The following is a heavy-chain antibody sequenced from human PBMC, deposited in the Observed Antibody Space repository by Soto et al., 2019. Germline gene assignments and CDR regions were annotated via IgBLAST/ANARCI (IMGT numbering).Heavy chain of an antibody. CDR2: IYTSGST. D-gene: IGHD6-19*01. J-gene: IGHJ6*02. V-gene: IGHV4-4*07. CDR3: ARDWFQSFPGIAVAGTFLGGMDV. CDR1: GGSTSSYY. Sequence: SETLSLTCTVSGGSTSSYYWSWIRQPAGKGLEWIGRIYTSGSTNYNPSLKSRVTMSVDTSKNQFSLKLSSVTAADTAVYYCARDWFQSFPGIAVAGTFLGGMDVWGQGTTVTVSS.